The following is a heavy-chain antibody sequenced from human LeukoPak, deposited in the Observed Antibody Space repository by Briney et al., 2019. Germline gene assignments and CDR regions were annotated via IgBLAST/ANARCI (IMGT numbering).Heavy chain of an antibody. J-gene: IGHJ4*02. CDR2: IIPIFGTA. CDR3: ARGRDIVVVPAALSPFDY. V-gene: IGHV1-69*13. Sequence: SVKVSCKASGGTFSSYAISWVRQSPGQGLEWMGGIIPIFGTANYAQKFQGRVTITADESTSTAYMELSSLRSEDTAVYYCARGRDIVVVPAALSPFDYWGQGTLVTVSS. D-gene: IGHD2-2*01. CDR1: GGTFSSYA.